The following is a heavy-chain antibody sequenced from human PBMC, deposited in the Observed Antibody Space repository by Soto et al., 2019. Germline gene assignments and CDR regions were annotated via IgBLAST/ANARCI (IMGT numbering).Heavy chain of an antibody. Sequence: QVQLQESGPGLVKPSGTLSLTCAVSGGSISSSNWWSWVRQPPGKGLEGIGEIYHSGSTNYNPSPKSRVTISVDKSQKQFSLKLSSVTAADTAVYYCARVRGSYYYRMDLWGQGTTVTVSS. V-gene: IGHV4-4*02. CDR3: ARVRGSYYYRMDL. D-gene: IGHD3-16*01. CDR2: IYHSGST. CDR1: GGSISSSNW. J-gene: IGHJ6*02.